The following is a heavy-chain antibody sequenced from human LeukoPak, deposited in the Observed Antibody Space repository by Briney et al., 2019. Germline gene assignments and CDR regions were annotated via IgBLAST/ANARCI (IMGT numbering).Heavy chain of an antibody. CDR1: GGSISSSSYY. J-gene: IGHJ4*02. CDR3: ARGLLGHCTSTSCYVGYFDY. V-gene: IGHV4-30-4*08. Sequence: PSETLSLTCTVSGGSISSSSYYWGWIRQPPGKGLEWIGHIYYSGSTYYNPSLKSRVSISVDTSKNQFSLKLTSVTAADTAVYYCARGLLGHCTSTSCYVGYFDYWGQGTLVTVSS. CDR2: IYYSGST. D-gene: IGHD2-2*01.